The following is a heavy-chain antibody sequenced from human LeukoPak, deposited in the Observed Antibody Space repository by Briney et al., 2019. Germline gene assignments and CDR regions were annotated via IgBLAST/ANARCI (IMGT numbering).Heavy chain of an antibody. D-gene: IGHD2-15*01. V-gene: IGHV3-7*01. J-gene: IGHJ4*02. Sequence: GGSLRLSCAASGFTFSSYWMSWVRQAPGKGLEWVANIKQDGSEKYYVDSVKGRFTISRDNAKNTLYLQMNSLRAEDTAVYYCARVGRYCSGGSCYRSNFDYWGQGTLVTVSS. CDR2: IKQDGSEK. CDR3: ARVGRYCSGGSCYRSNFDY. CDR1: GFTFSSYW.